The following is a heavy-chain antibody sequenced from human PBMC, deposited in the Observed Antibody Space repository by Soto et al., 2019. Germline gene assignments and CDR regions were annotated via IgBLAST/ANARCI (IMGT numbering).Heavy chain of an antibody. J-gene: IGHJ4*02. V-gene: IGHV4-39*01. D-gene: IGHD3-22*01. CDR1: GGSISSSSYY. CDR2: IYYSGST. Sequence: PSETLSLPCTVSGGSISSSSYYWGWIRQPPGKGLEWIGSIYYSGSTYYNPSLKSRVTISVDTSKNQFSLKLSSVTAADTAVYYCARHKHHSSGPSDYWVQGTLVTVSS. CDR3: ARHKHHSSGPSDY.